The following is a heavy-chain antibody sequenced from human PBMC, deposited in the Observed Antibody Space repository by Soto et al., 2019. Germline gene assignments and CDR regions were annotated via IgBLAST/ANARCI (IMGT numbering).Heavy chain of an antibody. V-gene: IGHV3-11*01. D-gene: IGHD3-3*01. J-gene: IGHJ6*02. CDR3: ARATDFWSQMDV. CDR1: GFTFSNYY. Sequence: PGGTLRLSCAASGFTFSNYYMSWIRQAPGKGLEWVSYITSSGSTFYYADSVKGRFTISRDNAKNSLYLQMNSLRAEDTAVYYCARATDFWSQMDVWGQGTTVTVSS. CDR2: ITSSGSTF.